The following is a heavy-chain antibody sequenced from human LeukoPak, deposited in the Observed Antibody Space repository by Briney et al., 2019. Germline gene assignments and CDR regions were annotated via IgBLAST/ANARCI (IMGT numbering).Heavy chain of an antibody. CDR1: GGSISSYY. J-gene: IGHJ4*02. Sequence: SETLSLTCTVFGGSISSYYWSWIRQPPGKGLEWIGYIYYSGSTNYNPSLKSRVTISVDTSKNQFSLKLSSVTAADTAVYYCARVTYGSGSPEFDYWGQGTLVTVSS. D-gene: IGHD3-10*01. CDR3: ARVTYGSGSPEFDY. V-gene: IGHV4-59*01. CDR2: IYYSGST.